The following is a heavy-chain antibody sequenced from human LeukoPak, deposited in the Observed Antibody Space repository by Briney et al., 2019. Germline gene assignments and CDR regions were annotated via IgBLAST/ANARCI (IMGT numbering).Heavy chain of an antibody. V-gene: IGHV3-74*01. D-gene: IGHD2-2*01. CDR3: AKGDCSSTSCPPDYYYYHYMDV. CDR2: INSDGSST. Sequence: PGGSLRLSCAASGFTFSSYWMHWVRQAPGKGLVWVSRINSDGSSTSYADSVKGRFTISRDNAKNTLYLQMNSLRTEDTAVYYCAKGDCSSTSCPPDYYYYHYMDVWGKGTTVTVSS. J-gene: IGHJ6*03. CDR1: GFTFSSYW.